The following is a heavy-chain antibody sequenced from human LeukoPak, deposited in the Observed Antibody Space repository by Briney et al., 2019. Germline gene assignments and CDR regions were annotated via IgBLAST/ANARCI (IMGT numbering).Heavy chain of an antibody. V-gene: IGHV1-18*01. J-gene: IGHJ4*02. CDR2: ISAYNGNT. CDR1: GYTFTIYG. Sequence: ASVKVSCKASGYTFTIYGISWVRQAPGQGLEWMGWISAYNGNTNYAQKLQGRVTMTTDTSTSTAYMELRSLRSDDTAVYYCARVYYDSSGYYHSDYWGQGTLVTVSS. CDR3: ARVYYDSSGYYHSDY. D-gene: IGHD3-22*01.